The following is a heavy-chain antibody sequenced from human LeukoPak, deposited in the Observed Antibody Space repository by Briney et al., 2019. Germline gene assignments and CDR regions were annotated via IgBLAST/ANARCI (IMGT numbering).Heavy chain of an antibody. CDR3: AKDRQTITIFGVVNTPRANFDY. D-gene: IGHD3-3*01. Sequence: GGSLRLSCAASGFSFSRYDIHWVRQAPGRGLEWVAFIRYDGSNKNYADSVKGRFTISRDNFMSTVYLQMNSLRAEDTAVYYCAKDRQTITIFGVVNTPRANFDYWGQGTLVTVSS. V-gene: IGHV3-30*02. CDR1: GFSFSRYD. CDR2: IRYDGSNK. J-gene: IGHJ4*02.